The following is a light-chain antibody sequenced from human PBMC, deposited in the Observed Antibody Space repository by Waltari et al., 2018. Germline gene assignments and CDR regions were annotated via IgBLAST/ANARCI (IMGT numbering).Light chain of an antibody. CDR1: QSVTRA. J-gene: IGKJ1*01. CDR3: QHYVRLPAT. Sequence: EILLTQSPGTLSLSPGERATLSCRASQSVTRALAWYQQKPGQAPRLLIYGAANRATGIPDRFSGSGSGTDFSLTISRLEPEDFAVYHCQHYVRLPATFGQGTKVEIK. V-gene: IGKV3-20*01. CDR2: GAA.